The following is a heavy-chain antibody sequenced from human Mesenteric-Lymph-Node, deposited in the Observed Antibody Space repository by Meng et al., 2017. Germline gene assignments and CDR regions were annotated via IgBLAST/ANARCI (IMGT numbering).Heavy chain of an antibody. V-gene: IGHV3-48*03. CDR1: GFTFSNYE. CDR2: ISTTGTTI. Sequence: GESLKISCVGSGFTFSNYEMNWVRQAPGKGLEWLAYISTTGTTIYYADSVEGRFTISRDNAKNSLFLQMNSLRGEDTAVYYCARSRSWGGVDYWGQGTLVNVSS. D-gene: IGHD2-15*01. J-gene: IGHJ4*02. CDR3: ARSRSWGGVDY.